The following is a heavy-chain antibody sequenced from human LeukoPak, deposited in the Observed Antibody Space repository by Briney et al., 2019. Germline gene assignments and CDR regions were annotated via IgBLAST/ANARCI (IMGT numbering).Heavy chain of an antibody. J-gene: IGHJ4*02. CDR3: AREGDGSNSGFAY. D-gene: IGHD4-11*01. Sequence: GGSLRLSCAVSGFRFSGYNMNWVRQAPGKGLEWIAYISSTTVIYYADSVEGRFTVSRDNAHDSLYLQMGSLTLDDTAVYFCAREGDGSNSGFAYWGQGTLVTVSS. CDR2: ISSTTVI. CDR1: GFRFSGYN. V-gene: IGHV3-69-1*01.